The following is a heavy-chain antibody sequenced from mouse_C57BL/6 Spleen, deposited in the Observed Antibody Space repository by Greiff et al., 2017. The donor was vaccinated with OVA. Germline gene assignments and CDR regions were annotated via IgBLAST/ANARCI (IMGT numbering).Heavy chain of an antibody. CDR2: IHPSDSDT. D-gene: IGHD2-3*01. Sequence: QVHVKQPGAELVKPGASVKVSCKASGYTFTSYWMHWVKQRPGQGLEWIGRIHPSDSDTNYNQKFKGKATLTVDKSSSTAYMQLSSLTSEDSAVYYCAIDGYHAGFAYWGQGTLVTVSA. CDR3: AIDGYHAGFAY. CDR1: GYTFTSYW. J-gene: IGHJ3*01. V-gene: IGHV1-74*01.